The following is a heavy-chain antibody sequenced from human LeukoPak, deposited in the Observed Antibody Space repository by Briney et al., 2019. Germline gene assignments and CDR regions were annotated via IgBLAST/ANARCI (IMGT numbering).Heavy chain of an antibody. CDR3: SGLPGEEGPIDY. CDR1: GFTFSSYW. Sequence: GGSLRLSCAASGFTFSSYWMTWIRQAPGKGLEWVSSISSSSSYIYYADSVKGRFTISRDNAKNSLYLQMNSLRAEDTAVYYCSGLPGEEGPIDYWGQGTLVTVSS. J-gene: IGHJ4*02. CDR2: ISSSSSYI. D-gene: IGHD1-14*01. V-gene: IGHV3-21*01.